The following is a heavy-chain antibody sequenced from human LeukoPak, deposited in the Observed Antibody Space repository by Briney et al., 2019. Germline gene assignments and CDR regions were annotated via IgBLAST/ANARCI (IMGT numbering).Heavy chain of an antibody. Sequence: SETLSLTCTVSGDSISSYYWSWIRQPPGKGLEWIGYIYYSGSTNYNPSLKSRVTISVDTSKNQLSLKLSSVTAADTAVYYCARPTYYYDSSGYYDRNWFDPWGQGTLVTISS. J-gene: IGHJ5*02. CDR3: ARPTYYYDSSGYYDRNWFDP. CDR1: GDSISSYY. CDR2: IYYSGST. V-gene: IGHV4-59*08. D-gene: IGHD3-22*01.